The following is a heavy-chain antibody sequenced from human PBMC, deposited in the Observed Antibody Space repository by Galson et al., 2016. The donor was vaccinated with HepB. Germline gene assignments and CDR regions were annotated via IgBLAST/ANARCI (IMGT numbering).Heavy chain of an antibody. V-gene: IGHV3-23*01. J-gene: IGHJ6*03. CDR1: GFTFSSYA. CDR2: IVGSGGST. Sequence: SLRLSCAASGFTFSSYAMSWVRQAPGKGLEWVSVIVGSGGSTYNADSVKGRFTISRDNSKNTLYLQMNSLRAEDAAVYFCSKAGQYYYTDVWGKGTKVSVSS. D-gene: IGHD3-10*01. CDR3: SKAGQYYYTDV.